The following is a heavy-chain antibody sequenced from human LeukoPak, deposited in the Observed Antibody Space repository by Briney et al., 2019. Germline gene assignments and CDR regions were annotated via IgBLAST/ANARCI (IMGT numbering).Heavy chain of an antibody. V-gene: IGHV4-39*01. CDR3: ARLCQVTTCDKFEY. CDR2: IYYSGST. D-gene: IGHD4-17*01. CDR1: GDFLSSGDYY. Sequence: SETLSLTCTVSGDFLSSGDYYWGWIRQSPGKGLTWIGSIYYSGSTLYNASFESRVTMSVDTSKNQFSLKLRSVTAADTAVYYCARLCQVTTCDKFEYWGQGILVTVSP. J-gene: IGHJ4*02.